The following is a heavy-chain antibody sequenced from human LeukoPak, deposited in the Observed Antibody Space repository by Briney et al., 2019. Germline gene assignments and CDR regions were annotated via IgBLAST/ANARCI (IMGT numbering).Heavy chain of an antibody. D-gene: IGHD6-19*01. CDR2: IRYDGSNK. J-gene: IGHJ4*02. Sequence: GGSPRLSCAASGFTFSSYGMHWVRQAPGKGLGWVAFIRYDGSNKYYADSVKGRFTISRDNSKNTLYLQMNSLRAEDTAVYYCAKDHSSGWYDGGGYFDYWGQGTLVTVSS. V-gene: IGHV3-30*02. CDR1: GFTFSSYG. CDR3: AKDHSSGWYDGGGYFDY.